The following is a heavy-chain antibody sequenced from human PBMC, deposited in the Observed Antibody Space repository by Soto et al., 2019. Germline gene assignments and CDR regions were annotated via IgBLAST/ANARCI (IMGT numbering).Heavy chain of an antibody. Sequence: SETLSLTCTVSGGSISSYYWSWIRQPPGKGLEWIGYIYYGGSTNYNPSLKSRVTISVDTSKNQFSLKLSSVTAADTAVYYCARRYGGTFDYWGQGTLVTVSS. CDR2: IYYGGST. V-gene: IGHV4-59*08. CDR1: GGSISSYY. CDR3: ARRYGGTFDY. J-gene: IGHJ4*02. D-gene: IGHD2-15*01.